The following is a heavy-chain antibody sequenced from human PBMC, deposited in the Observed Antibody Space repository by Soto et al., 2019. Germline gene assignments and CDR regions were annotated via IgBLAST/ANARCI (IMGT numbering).Heavy chain of an antibody. V-gene: IGHV3-30*03. D-gene: IGHD3-10*01. CDR2: ISYDGSNK. Sequence: QVQLVESGGGVVQPGRSLRHSCAASGFTFSSYGMHWVRQAPGKGLEWVAVISYDGSNKYYADSVKGRFTISRDNSKNTLYLQMNSLRAEDTAVYYCAQSWGYNAASDYWGQGTLVTVSS. CDR1: GFTFSSYG. J-gene: IGHJ4*02. CDR3: AQSWGYNAASDY.